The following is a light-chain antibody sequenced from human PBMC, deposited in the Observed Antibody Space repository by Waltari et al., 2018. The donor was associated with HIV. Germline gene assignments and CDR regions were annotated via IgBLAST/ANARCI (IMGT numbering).Light chain of an antibody. J-gene: IGKJ1*01. CDR3: QQYNSYPWT. V-gene: IGKV1-5*03. CDR1: QSISSW. CDR2: KAS. Sequence: DIQMPQSPSTLSASVGHRVTITCRASQSISSWLAWYQQKPGKAPKLLIYKASSLESGVPSRFSGSGSGTEFTLTISSLQPDDFATYYCQQYNSYPWTFGQGTKVEIK.